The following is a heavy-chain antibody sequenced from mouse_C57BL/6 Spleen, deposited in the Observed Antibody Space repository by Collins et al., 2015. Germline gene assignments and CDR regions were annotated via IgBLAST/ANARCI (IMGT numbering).Heavy chain of an antibody. J-gene: IGHJ1*03. Sequence: QVQLQQPGAELVKPGASVKMSCKASGYTFTSYWITWVKQRPGQGLEWIGDIYPGSGSTNYNEKFKSKATLTVDTSSSTAYMQLSSLTSEDSAVYYCARPTTGHWYFDVWGTGTTVTVSS. CDR2: IYPGSGST. CDR1: GYTFTSYW. CDR3: ARPTTGHWYFDV. D-gene: IGHD1-1*01. V-gene: IGHV1-55*01.